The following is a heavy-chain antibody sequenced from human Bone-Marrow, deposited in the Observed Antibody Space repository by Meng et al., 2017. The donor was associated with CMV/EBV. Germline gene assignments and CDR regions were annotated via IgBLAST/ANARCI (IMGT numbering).Heavy chain of an antibody. CDR1: GYTFTSYG. Sequence: ASVKVSCKAAGYTFTSYGISWVRQAPGQGLEWMGWISAYNGNTNYAQKLQGRVTMTTDTSTSTAYMELRSLRSDDTAVYYCARDDRPGIAAAGTGFYYYYGMYVWGQGTTVTVSS. CDR2: ISAYNGNT. D-gene: IGHD6-13*01. CDR3: ARDDRPGIAAAGTGFYYYYGMYV. J-gene: IGHJ6*02. V-gene: IGHV1-18*01.